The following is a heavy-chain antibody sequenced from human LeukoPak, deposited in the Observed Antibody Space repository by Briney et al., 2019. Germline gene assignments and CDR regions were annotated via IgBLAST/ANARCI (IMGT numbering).Heavy chain of an antibody. CDR2: LNWDGAST. CDR1: GFTFDDYT. D-gene: IGHD2-15*01. CDR3: ARGYLTANWFDP. J-gene: IGHJ5*02. V-gene: IGHV3-43*01. Sequence: GGSLRLSCAASGFTFDDYTMHWVRQAPGKGLEWVSLLNWDGASTYYADSVKGRFTISRDNSKNTLYLQMNSLRAEDTAVYYCARGYLTANWFDPWGQGTLVTVSS.